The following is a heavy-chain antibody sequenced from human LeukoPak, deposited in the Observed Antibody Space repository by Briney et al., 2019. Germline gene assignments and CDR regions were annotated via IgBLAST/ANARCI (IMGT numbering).Heavy chain of an antibody. Sequence: SETLSLTCTVSGGSISSCSYHWSWIRQPAGKALEWIGRIYTSGSTNYNPSLKSRATISVDTSKNQFSLKLSSVTAADTAVYYCARSSVNYYYYMDVWGKGTTVTVSS. J-gene: IGHJ6*03. CDR2: IYTSGST. V-gene: IGHV4-61*02. CDR1: GGSISSCSYH. CDR3: ARSSVNYYYYMDV. D-gene: IGHD6-25*01.